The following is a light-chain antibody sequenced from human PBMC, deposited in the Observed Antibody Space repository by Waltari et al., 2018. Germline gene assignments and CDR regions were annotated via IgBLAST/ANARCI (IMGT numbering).Light chain of an antibody. Sequence: DIQMTQSPSSLSASVGDRVTITCRASQTISSYLNWYQHKPGKAPKVLIYAASSLQSGVPSRFRGSGSGTDFTLTISSLQPEDFATYYCQQTYSTPITFGQGTRLEIK. CDR3: QQTYSTPIT. CDR2: AAS. CDR1: QTISSY. J-gene: IGKJ5*01. V-gene: IGKV1-39*01.